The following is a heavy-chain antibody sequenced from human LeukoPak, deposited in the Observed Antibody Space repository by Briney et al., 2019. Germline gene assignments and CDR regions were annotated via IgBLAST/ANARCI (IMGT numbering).Heavy chain of an antibody. V-gene: IGHV3-48*04. CDR3: AELGITMIGGV. Sequence: GGSLRLSCAASGSTSSSYSMNWVRQAPGKGLEWVSYISSSGSTIYYADSVKGRFTISRDNAKNSLYLQMNSLRAEDTAVYYCAELGITMIGGVWGKGTTATISS. D-gene: IGHD3-10*02. CDR2: ISSSGSTI. CDR1: GSTSSSYS. J-gene: IGHJ6*04.